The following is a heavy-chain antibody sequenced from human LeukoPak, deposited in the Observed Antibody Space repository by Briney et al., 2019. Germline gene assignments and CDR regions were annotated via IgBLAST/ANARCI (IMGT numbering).Heavy chain of an antibody. Sequence: GGSLRLSCAASGFTVSSNYMSWVRQAPGKGLEWVSVIYSGGSTYYADSVKGRFTIPRDNSKNTLYLQMNSLRAEDTAVYYCARGVGPPSLLFDYWGQGTLVTVSS. V-gene: IGHV3-53*01. J-gene: IGHJ4*02. D-gene: IGHD1-26*01. CDR3: ARGVGPPSLLFDY. CDR1: GFTVSSNY. CDR2: IYSGGST.